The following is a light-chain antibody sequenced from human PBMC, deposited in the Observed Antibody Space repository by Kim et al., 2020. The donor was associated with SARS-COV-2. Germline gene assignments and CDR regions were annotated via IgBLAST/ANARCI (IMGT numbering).Light chain of an antibody. Sequence: SYELTQPPSVSVAPGKTARITCGGNNIGSKSVHCYQRKPGQAPVLVIYYDSDRPSGIPERFSGSNSGNTATLTISRVEAGDEADYYCQVWDSSSDHPVFGGGTQLTVL. CDR2: YDS. J-gene: IGLJ2*01. CDR1: NIGSKS. CDR3: QVWDSSSDHPV. V-gene: IGLV3-21*04.